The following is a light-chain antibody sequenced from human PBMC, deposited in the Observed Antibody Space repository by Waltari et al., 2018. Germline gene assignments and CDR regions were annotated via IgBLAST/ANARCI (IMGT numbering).Light chain of an antibody. CDR1: SGSIASNF. CDR2: EDN. J-gene: IGLJ2*01. CDR3: QSYDSSNHVV. V-gene: IGLV6-57*03. Sequence: NFMLTQPHSVSESPGKTVTISCTRSSGSIASNFVQWSQQRPGSAPTTVIYEDNQRPSGVPDPFSGSIDSSSNSASLTISGLKTEDEADYYCQSYDSSNHVVFGGGTKLTVL.